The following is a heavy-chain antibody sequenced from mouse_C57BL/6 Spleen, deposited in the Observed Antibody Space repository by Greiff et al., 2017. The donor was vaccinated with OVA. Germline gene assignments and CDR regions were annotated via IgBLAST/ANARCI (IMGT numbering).Heavy chain of an antibody. D-gene: IGHD3-1*01. CDR3: ARASGHAMDY. CDR2: IYPGDGDT. CDR1: GYAFSSSW. V-gene: IGHV1-82*01. Sequence: QVQLQQSGPELVKPGASVKISCKASGYAFSSSWMNWVKQRPGKGLEWIGRIYPGDGDTNYNGKFKGKATLTADKSSSTAYMQLSSLTSGDSAVYFCARASGHAMDYWGQGTSVTVSS. J-gene: IGHJ4*01.